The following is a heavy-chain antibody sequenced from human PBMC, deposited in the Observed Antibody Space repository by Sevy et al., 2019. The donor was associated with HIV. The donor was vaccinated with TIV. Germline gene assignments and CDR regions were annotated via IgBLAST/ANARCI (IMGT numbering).Heavy chain of an antibody. CDR2: ISSGSSYI. CDR3: ARSTDYYDNSGYDS. J-gene: IGHJ4*02. CDR1: GFTFSYYT. V-gene: IGHV3-21*03. Sequence: GGSLRLSCAASGFTFSYYTMNWVRQAPGQGLKWVSSISSGSSYIFYADSMKGRFTVSRDNAKNSLFLQMNSLRDEDTALYYCARSTDYYDNSGYDSWGRGTLVTVSS. D-gene: IGHD3-22*01.